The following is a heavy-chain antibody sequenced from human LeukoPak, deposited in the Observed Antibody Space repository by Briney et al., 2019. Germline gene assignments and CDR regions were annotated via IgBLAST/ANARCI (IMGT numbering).Heavy chain of an antibody. J-gene: IGHJ4*02. V-gene: IGHV3-48*04. CDR2: ISSSGSTI. CDR1: GFTFSSYS. D-gene: IGHD2-21*02. Sequence: GRSLRLSCAASGFTFSSYSMNWVRQAPGKGLEWVSYISSSGSTIYYADSVKGRFTISRDNAKNSLYLQMNSLRAEDTAVYYCARARGCGGDCYSDFDYWGQGTLVTVSS. CDR3: ARARGCGGDCYSDFDY.